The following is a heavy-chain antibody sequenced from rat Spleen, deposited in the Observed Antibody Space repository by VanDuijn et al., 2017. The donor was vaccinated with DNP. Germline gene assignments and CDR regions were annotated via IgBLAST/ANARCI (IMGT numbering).Heavy chain of an antibody. J-gene: IGHJ2*01. CDR3: ARTVAAIDY. CDR2: ITNTGGST. CDR1: GFTFSDYY. D-gene: IGHD1-2*01. V-gene: IGHV5-25*01. Sequence: EVQLVESGGGLVQPGRSLKLSCAASGFTFSDYYMAWVRQAPTKGLEWVASITNTGGSTYYPDSVKGRFTISRDNAKSTLYLQMNSLRSEDTATYYCARTVAAIDYWGQGVMVTVSS.